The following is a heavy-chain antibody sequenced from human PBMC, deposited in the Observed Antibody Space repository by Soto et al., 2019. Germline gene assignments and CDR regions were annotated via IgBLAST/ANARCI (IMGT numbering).Heavy chain of an antibody. CDR2: INPNSGGT. V-gene: IGHV1-2*02. D-gene: IGHD3-3*01. J-gene: IGHJ4*02. Sequence: QVQLVQSGAEVKKPGASVKVSCKASGYTFTGYYMHWVRQAPGQGLEWMGWINPNSGGTNYAQKFQGRVTMTRDTSISTAYMELSRLRSDDTAMYYCARAEVTIFGVVIHFDYWGQGTLVTVSS. CDR3: ARAEVTIFGVVIHFDY. CDR1: GYTFTGYY.